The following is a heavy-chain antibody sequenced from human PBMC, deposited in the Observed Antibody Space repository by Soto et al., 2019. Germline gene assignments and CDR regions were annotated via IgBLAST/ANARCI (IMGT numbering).Heavy chain of an antibody. Sequence: EVQLLESGGGLVQPGGSLRLSCAASGFTFSNYAVTWVRQAPGKGLEWVSTISGSGGSTYYADSVKGRFTISRENSKKTLYLQMNSLRAEDRAVYYCAKDQGSSWYEIDYWGKGTLVTVSS. J-gene: IGHJ4*02. D-gene: IGHD6-13*01. CDR3: AKDQGSSWYEIDY. CDR2: ISGSGGST. CDR1: GFTFSNYA. V-gene: IGHV3-23*01.